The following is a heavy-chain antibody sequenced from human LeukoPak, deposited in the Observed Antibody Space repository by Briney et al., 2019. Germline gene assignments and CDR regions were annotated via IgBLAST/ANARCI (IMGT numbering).Heavy chain of an antibody. V-gene: IGHV1-18*01. CDR1: GYTFTSYG. CDR3: ARDGDFNYYYYGMDV. CDR2: ISAYNGNT. Sequence: ASVKVSCKASGYTFTSYGISWVRQAPGQGLEWMGWISAYNGNTNYAQKLQGRVTMTTDISTSTAYMELRSLRSDDTAVYYCARDGDFNYYYYGMDVWGQGTSVTVSS. J-gene: IGHJ6*02. D-gene: IGHD3-3*01.